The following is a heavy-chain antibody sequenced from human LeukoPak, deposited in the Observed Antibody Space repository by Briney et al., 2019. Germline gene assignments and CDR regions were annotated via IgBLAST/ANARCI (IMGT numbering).Heavy chain of an antibody. J-gene: IGHJ6*02. CDR1: EFTFSAYA. CDR3: AKAMSSIAAFYYYYGMDV. Sequence: PGGSLRLSCVASEFTFSAYAMSWVRQAPGKGLEWVSAISGSGGSTYYADSVKGRFTISRDNSKNTLYLQMNSLRAEDTAVYYCAKAMSSIAAFYYYYGMDVWGQGTTVTVSS. CDR2: ISGSGGST. D-gene: IGHD6-6*01. V-gene: IGHV3-23*01.